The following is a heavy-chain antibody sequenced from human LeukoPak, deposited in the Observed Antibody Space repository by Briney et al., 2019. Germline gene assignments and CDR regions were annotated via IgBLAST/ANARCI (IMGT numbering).Heavy chain of an antibody. D-gene: IGHD3-22*01. J-gene: IGHJ4*01. CDR1: GGSFSGYY. CDR3: ARRQYYDSSGYWYYFDH. Sequence: SETLSLTCAVYGGSFSGYYWSWIRQPPGKGLEWIGQIYYSGNTQYSPSLRGRVSISADTSKNQLYLNLRSVTAADTAVYYCARRQYYDSSGYWYYFDHWGHGTLVTVSS. CDR2: IYYSGNT. V-gene: IGHV4-34*01.